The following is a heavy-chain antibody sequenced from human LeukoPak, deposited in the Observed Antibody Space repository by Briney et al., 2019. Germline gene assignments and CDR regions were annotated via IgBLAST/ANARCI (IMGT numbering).Heavy chain of an antibody. Sequence: PSETLSLTCTVSGGSFSSSSYYWGWIRQPPGKGLEWIGSIYYSGSTYYNPSLKSRVTISVDTSKNQFSLKLSSVTAADTAVYYCARTKNLDAFDIWGQGTMVTVSS. J-gene: IGHJ3*02. CDR2: IYYSGST. V-gene: IGHV4-39*01. CDR3: ARTKNLDAFDI. CDR1: GGSFSSSSYY.